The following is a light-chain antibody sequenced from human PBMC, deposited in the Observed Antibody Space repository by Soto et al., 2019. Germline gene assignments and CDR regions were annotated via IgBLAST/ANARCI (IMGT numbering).Light chain of an antibody. CDR3: QQYKSFPLT. Sequence: DIQMTQSPSSLSASVGDRVTITCRASQDIGSWLAWYQQKPEKDPKSLIYTASSLQSGVPSRFSGSGSGTDFTLTISSLQSEDVATYYCQQYKSFPLTFGGGTKVEIK. V-gene: IGKV1D-16*01. CDR2: TAS. CDR1: QDIGSW. J-gene: IGKJ4*01.